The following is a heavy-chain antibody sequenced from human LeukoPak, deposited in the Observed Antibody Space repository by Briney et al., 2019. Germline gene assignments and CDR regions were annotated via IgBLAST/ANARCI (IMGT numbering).Heavy chain of an antibody. J-gene: IGHJ4*02. Sequence: SETLSLTCAVYGGSFRGYYGSWIRQPPGKGLEWIGEINHSGSTNYNPSLKSRVTISVDTSKNQFSLKLSSVTAADTAVYYCASFTRYSSSWHRRTYYFDYWGQGTLVTVSS. CDR3: ASFTRYSSSWHRRTYYFDY. CDR1: GGSFRGYY. CDR2: INHSGST. V-gene: IGHV4-34*01. D-gene: IGHD6-13*01.